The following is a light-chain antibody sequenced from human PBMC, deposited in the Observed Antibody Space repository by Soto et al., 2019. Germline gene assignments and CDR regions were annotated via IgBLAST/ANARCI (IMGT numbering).Light chain of an antibody. V-gene: IGKV3-11*01. Sequence: EIVLTQSPATLSLYPGERATLSCGASRHISSSLAWYQQIPGQAPRLLNYDQSYSATGIPARFSGSGSGSGFTLTIRSLEPECFVVYYCQHRSVWPPRLTFSGGTKVEIK. J-gene: IGKJ4*01. CDR2: DQS. CDR1: RHISSS. CDR3: QHRSVWPPRLT.